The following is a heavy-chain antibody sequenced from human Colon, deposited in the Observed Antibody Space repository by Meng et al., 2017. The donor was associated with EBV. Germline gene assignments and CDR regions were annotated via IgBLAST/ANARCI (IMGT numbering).Heavy chain of an antibody. V-gene: IGHV4-4*02. J-gene: IGHJ4*02. Sequence: QVRVDGACPGLANPSAALSLSGGVSGFAISSNIRWTWVRQPPGKGLEWIGDIDDSGSTNYNPSLNSRISISLDKSKNHFSLKVNSVTAADTAVYYCARGKQDAWELLAYWGQGALVTVSS. CDR3: ARGKQDAWELLAY. CDR2: IDDSGST. D-gene: IGHD1-26*01. CDR1: GFAISSNIR.